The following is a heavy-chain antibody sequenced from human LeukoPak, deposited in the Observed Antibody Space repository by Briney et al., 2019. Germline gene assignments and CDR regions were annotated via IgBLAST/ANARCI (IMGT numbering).Heavy chain of an antibody. CDR3: ARGRQLKRYYYYMDV. V-gene: IGHV1-18*01. D-gene: IGHD6-6*01. Sequence: ASVKVSCKASGYTFTSYGISWVRQAPGQGLEWMGWISAYDGNTNYAQKLQGRVTMTTDTSTSTAYMELRSLRSDDTAVYYCARGRQLKRYYYYMDVWGKGTTVTVSS. CDR1: GYTFTSYG. CDR2: ISAYDGNT. J-gene: IGHJ6*03.